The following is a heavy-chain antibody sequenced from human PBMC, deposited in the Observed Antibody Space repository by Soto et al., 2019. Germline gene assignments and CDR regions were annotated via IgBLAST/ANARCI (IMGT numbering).Heavy chain of an antibody. CDR1: GFTFSDYA. CDR2: VSHDGRNT. V-gene: IGHV3-30*03. D-gene: IGHD6-19*01. CDR3: AEGGPQWVVTSDFNY. J-gene: IGHJ4*02. Sequence: VQLVESGGGVVQPGRSLRLSCAASGFTFSDYAMHWVRQAPGKGLEWVAVVSHDGRNTHYADSVKGRFTISRDSSKNTVTVEMTSLRAGGTAVYYRAEGGPQWVVTSDFNYWGQGALVTVSS.